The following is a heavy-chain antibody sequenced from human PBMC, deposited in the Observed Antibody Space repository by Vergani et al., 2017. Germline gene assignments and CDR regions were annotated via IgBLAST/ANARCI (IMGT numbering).Heavy chain of an antibody. V-gene: IGHV1-18*01. Sequence: QVQLVQSGAEVKKPGASVKVSCKASGYPFSSYGVSWVRQAPGQGLEWMGWISGYNGNTKYGHKVQGRVTMTTEISTTTAYWELRSLTSDDTAVYYCARDGGGGYDLGDVWGQGTTVTVSS. D-gene: IGHD5-12*01. CDR3: ARDGGGGYDLGDV. CDR2: ISGYNGNT. J-gene: IGHJ6*02. CDR1: GYPFSSYG.